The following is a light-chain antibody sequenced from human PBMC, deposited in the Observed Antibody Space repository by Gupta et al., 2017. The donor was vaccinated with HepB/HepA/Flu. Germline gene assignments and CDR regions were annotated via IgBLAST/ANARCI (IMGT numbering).Light chain of an antibody. CDR1: RSDVGAYKY. CDR2: EVT. V-gene: IGLV2-8*01. CDR3: SSYAGSTNFVV. J-gene: IGLJ2*01. Sequence: ALPPPPPPSGPPGQSPTIPGPATRSDVGAYKYVSWYQQHPGKAPKLLIYEVTRRPSGVPDRFSGSKSGNTASLTVSGLQAEDEAGYYCSSYAGSTNFVVFGGGTKLTVL.